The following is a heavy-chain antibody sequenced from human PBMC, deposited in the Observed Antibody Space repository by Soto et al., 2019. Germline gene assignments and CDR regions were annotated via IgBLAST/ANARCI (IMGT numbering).Heavy chain of an antibody. J-gene: IGHJ3*02. V-gene: IGHV1-18*01. CDR2: ISAYNGNT. Sequence: ASVKGSCKTSGDTFTSYGISWVRQAPGQGLEWMGWISAYNGNTNYAQKLQGRVTMTTDTSTSTAYMELRSLRSDDTAVYYCVRDSGVQGYVFAIWGQGTMVTVSS. D-gene: IGHD2-8*01. CDR1: GDTFTSYG. CDR3: VRDSGVQGYVFAI.